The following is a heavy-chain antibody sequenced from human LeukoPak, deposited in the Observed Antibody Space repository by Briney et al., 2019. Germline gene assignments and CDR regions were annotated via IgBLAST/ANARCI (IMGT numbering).Heavy chain of an antibody. CDR1: GGSISSYY. CDR3: ARHADPGYYFDY. J-gene: IGHJ4*02. V-gene: IGHV4-59*08. Sequence: SETLSLTCTVSGGSISSYYWSWIRQPPGKGLEWIGYIYYSGSTNYSPSLKSRVTISVDTSKNQFSLKLSSVTAADTAVYYCARHADPGYYFDYWGQGTLVTVSS. CDR2: IYYSGST.